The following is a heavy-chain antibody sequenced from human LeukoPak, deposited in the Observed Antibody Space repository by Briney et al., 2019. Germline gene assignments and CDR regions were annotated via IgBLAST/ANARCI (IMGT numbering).Heavy chain of an antibody. J-gene: IGHJ4*02. CDR2: INPNSGGT. CDR1: GYTFTGYY. V-gene: IGHV1-2*02. D-gene: IGHD3-16*01. CDR3: ASNYDYVWGSYSTAWFDY. Sequence: ASVKVSCKASGYTFTGYYMHWVRQAPGQGLEWMGWINPNSGGTNYAQKFQGRVTMTRDTSISTAYMELSRLRSDDTAVYYRASNYDYVWGSYSTAWFDYWGQGTLVTVSS.